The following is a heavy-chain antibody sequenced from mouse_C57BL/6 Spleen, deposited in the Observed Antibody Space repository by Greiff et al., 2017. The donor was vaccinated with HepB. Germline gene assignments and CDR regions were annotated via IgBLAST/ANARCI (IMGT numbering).Heavy chain of an antibody. CDR1: GFTFSSYA. Sequence: EVQRVESGGGLVKPGGSLKLSCAASGFTFSSYAMSWVRQTPEKRLEWVATISDGGSYTYYPDNVQGRFTISRDNAKNNLYLQMSHLKSEDTAMYYCARSTVVGRYFDYWGQGTTLTVSS. CDR3: ARSTVVGRYFDY. V-gene: IGHV5-4*01. CDR2: ISDGGSYT. J-gene: IGHJ2*01. D-gene: IGHD1-1*01.